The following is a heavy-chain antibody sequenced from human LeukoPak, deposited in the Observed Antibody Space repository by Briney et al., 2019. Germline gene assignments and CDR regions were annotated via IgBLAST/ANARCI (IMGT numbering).Heavy chain of an antibody. CDR2: IYYSGST. Sequence: SETLSLTCTVSGGSISSSNHYWGWIRQPPGKGLEWIGHIYYSGSTYHNPSLKSRVAISVDTSRNQFSLKLSSVTVADKAVYYCARMDAVLPSYYFDYWGQGTLVAVSS. CDR3: ARMDAVLPSYYFDY. V-gene: IGHV4-39*01. J-gene: IGHJ4*02. D-gene: IGHD5-18*01. CDR1: GGSISSSNHY.